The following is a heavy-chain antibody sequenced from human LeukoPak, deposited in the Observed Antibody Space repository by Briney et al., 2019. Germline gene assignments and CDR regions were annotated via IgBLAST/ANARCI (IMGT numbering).Heavy chain of an antibody. Sequence: SETLSLTCTVSGGSINDYYWSWIRQPPGKGLEWIGEINHSGSTNYNPSLKSRVTISVDTSKNQFSLKLSSVTAADTAVYYCARRPSYGSGSYLGYWGQGTLVTVSS. CDR1: GGSINDYY. J-gene: IGHJ4*02. V-gene: IGHV4-34*01. CDR2: INHSGST. D-gene: IGHD3-10*01. CDR3: ARRPSYGSGSYLGY.